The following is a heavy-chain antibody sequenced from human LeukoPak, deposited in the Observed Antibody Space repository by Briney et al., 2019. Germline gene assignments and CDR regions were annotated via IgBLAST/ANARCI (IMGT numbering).Heavy chain of an antibody. Sequence: SETLSLTCTVSGASISSYYWSWIRQPPGKGLEWIGYIYYSGSTNYNPSLKSRVTISVDTSKNQFSLKLSSVTAADTAVYYCARGGVGSWFDPWGQGTLVTVSS. CDR1: GASISSYY. CDR2: IYYSGST. CDR3: ARGGVGSWFDP. V-gene: IGHV4-59*01. D-gene: IGHD1-26*01. J-gene: IGHJ5*02.